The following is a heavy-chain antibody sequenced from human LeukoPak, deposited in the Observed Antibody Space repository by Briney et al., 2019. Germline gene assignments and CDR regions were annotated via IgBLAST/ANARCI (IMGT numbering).Heavy chain of an antibody. CDR3: ARDSYSSSWYLPSYYYGMGV. D-gene: IGHD6-13*01. CDR1: GFTFSSYS. Sequence: PGGSLRLSCAASGFTFSSYSMNWVRQAPGKGLEWVSSISSSSSYIYYADSVKGRFTISRDNAKNSLYLQMNSLRAEDTAVYYCARDSYSSSWYLPSYYYGMGVWGQGTTVTVSS. CDR2: ISSSSSYI. V-gene: IGHV3-21*01. J-gene: IGHJ6*02.